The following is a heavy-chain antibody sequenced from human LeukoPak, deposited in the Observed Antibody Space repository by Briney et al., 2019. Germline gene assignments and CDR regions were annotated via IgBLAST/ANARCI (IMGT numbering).Heavy chain of an antibody. CDR1: GGSISSYY. J-gene: IGHJ4*02. V-gene: IGHV4-59*01. Sequence: SETLSLTCTVSGGSISSYYWSWLRQPPGKGLEWLGYIYYSGSTNYNPSLKGRVTISVDTSKNQFSLKLSSVTAADTAVYYCARGGPRYCSSTSCYPPRYWGQGTLVTVSS. D-gene: IGHD2-2*01. CDR2: IYYSGST. CDR3: ARGGPRYCSSTSCYPPRY.